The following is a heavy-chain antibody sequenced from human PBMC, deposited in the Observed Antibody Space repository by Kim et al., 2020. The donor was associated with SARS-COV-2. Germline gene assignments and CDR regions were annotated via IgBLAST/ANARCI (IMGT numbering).Heavy chain of an antibody. V-gene: IGHV4-39*02. J-gene: IGHJ5*02. CDR1: GASIKNSDSY. CDR2: FSYSGTT. Sequence: SETLSLTCSASGASIKNSDSYWGCIRQSPGKGLVWIGSFSYSGTTYYNPFLKSRVTISVDTSNNHHPLMMRSATAEDTALYYFASQAPSLLWFGP. CDR3: ASQAPSLLWFGP. D-gene: IGHD2-15*01.